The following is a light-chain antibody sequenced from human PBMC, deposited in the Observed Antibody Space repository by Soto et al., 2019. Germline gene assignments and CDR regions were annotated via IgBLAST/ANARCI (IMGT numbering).Light chain of an antibody. J-gene: IGLJ2*01. V-gene: IGLV1-47*02. CDR3: ATWKDSLSGVV. Sequence: QSVLNQPPSASGTPGQRVTISCTGSSTNIETNDIYWHQQIPGSAPKHLINSNDQRPSGVPNRFSASKSGTSASLAISVLRAEDEADYFCATWKDSLSGVVFGGGTKLT. CDR1: STNIETND. CDR2: SND.